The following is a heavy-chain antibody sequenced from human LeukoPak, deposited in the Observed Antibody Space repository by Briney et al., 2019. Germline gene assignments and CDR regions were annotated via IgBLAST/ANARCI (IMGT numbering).Heavy chain of an antibody. D-gene: IGHD2-21*01. J-gene: IGHJ4*02. CDR1: GFTFSSYW. CDR2: IKQDGSEK. CDR3: ARDFDDAYSDY. V-gene: IGHV3-7*01. Sequence: GGSLRLSCAASGFTFSSYWMSWARQAPGKGLEWVANIKQDGSEKYYVDSVKGRFTISRDNAKNSLYLQMNSLRAEDTAVYYCARDFDDAYSDYWGQGTLVTVSS.